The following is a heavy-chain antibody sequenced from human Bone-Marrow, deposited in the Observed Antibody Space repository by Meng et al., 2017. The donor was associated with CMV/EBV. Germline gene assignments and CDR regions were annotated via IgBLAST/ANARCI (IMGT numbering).Heavy chain of an antibody. CDR1: GGTFSSYA. J-gene: IGHJ5*02. CDR2: IIPIFGTA. D-gene: IGHD5-24*01. CDR3: ARYKTDGYNRGRWFDP. V-gene: IGHV1-69*05. Sequence: SVKVSCKASGGTFSSYAISWVRQAPGQGLEWMGGIIPIFGTANYAQKFQGRVTITTDESTSTAYMELSSLRSEDTAVYYCARYKTDGYNRGRWFDPWGQGTLVTFSS.